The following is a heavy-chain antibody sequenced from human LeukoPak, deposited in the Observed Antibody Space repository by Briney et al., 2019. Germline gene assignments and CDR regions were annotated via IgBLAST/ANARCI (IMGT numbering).Heavy chain of an antibody. J-gene: IGHJ5*02. CDR3: ARGNDFWTNWFDP. D-gene: IGHD3-3*01. Sequence: PGGSLRLSCAASGFTFSSYSMNWVRQAPGKGLEWVSSISSSSSYIYYADSVKGRFTISRDNAKNSLYLQMNSLRAEDAAVYYCARGNDFWTNWFDPWGQGTLVTVSS. V-gene: IGHV3-21*01. CDR1: GFTFSSYS. CDR2: ISSSSSYI.